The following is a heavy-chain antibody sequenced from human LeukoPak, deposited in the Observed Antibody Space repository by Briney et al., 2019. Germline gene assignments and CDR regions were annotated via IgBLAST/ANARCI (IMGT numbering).Heavy chain of an antibody. CDR1: GYTLTELS. D-gene: IGHD3-22*01. Sequence: ASAKVSCKVSGYTLTELSMHWVRQAPGKGLEWMGGFDPEDGETIYAQKFQGRVTMTEDTSTDTAYMELSSLRSEDTAVYYCATYYYDSSGYYLDYWGQGTLVTVSS. V-gene: IGHV1-24*01. J-gene: IGHJ4*02. CDR3: ATYYYDSSGYYLDY. CDR2: FDPEDGET.